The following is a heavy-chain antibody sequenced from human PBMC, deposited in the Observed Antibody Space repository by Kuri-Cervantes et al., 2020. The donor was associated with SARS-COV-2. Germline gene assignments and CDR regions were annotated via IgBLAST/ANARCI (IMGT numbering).Heavy chain of an antibody. D-gene: IGHD3-10*01. CDR1: GGSVSSGSYY. CDR2: INHSGST. V-gene: IGHV4-39*07. CDR3: ARGPPPASLWFGELSAFDI. J-gene: IGHJ3*02. Sequence: SETLSLTCTVSGGSVSSGSYYWSWIRQPPGKGLEWIGEINHSGSTNYNPSLKSRVTISVDTSKNQFSLKLSSVTAADTAVYYCARGPPPASLWFGELSAFDIWGQGTMVTISS.